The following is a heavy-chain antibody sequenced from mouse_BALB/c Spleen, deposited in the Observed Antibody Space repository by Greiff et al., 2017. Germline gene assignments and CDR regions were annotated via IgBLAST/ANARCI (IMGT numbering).Heavy chain of an antibody. J-gene: IGHJ3*01. CDR2: IYPGNSDT. CDR3: TRYLDGNYSSWFAY. Sequence: VQLQQSGTVLARPGASVKMSCKASGYTFTSYWMHWVKQRPGQGLEWIGAIYPGNSDTSYNQKFKGKAKLTAVTSTSTAYMELSSLTNEDSAVYYCTRYLDGNYSSWFAYWGQGTLVTVSA. D-gene: IGHD2-1*01. V-gene: IGHV1-5*01. CDR1: GYTFTSYW.